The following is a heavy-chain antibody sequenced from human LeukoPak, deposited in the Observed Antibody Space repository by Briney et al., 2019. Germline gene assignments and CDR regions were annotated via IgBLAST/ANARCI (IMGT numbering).Heavy chain of an antibody. CDR1: GFTFSSYA. Sequence: GRSLGLSCAASGFTFSSYAMHWVRQAPGKGLEWVAVISYDGSNKYYADSVKGRFTISRDNSKNTLYLQMNSLRAEDTAVYYCARDPLGYCSGGSCYGAYYFDYWGQGTLVTVSS. CDR3: ARDPLGYCSGGSCYGAYYFDY. D-gene: IGHD2-15*01. J-gene: IGHJ4*02. CDR2: ISYDGSNK. V-gene: IGHV3-30*04.